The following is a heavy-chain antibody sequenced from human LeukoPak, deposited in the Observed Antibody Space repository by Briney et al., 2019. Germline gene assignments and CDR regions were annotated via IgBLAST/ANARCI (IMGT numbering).Heavy chain of an antibody. CDR1: GFTFSDPW. CDR2: MNQDGSEK. V-gene: IGHV3-7*01. CDR3: ATYTHWVAGDV. D-gene: IGHD3-16*01. Sequence: GSLRLSCAASGFTFSDPWMSWVRQAPGKGLEWVANMNQDGSEKDYVDSVKGRFTISRDNARKSLYLQMGSLRAEDTAVYYCATYTHWVAGDVWGQGTTVTVSS. J-gene: IGHJ6*02.